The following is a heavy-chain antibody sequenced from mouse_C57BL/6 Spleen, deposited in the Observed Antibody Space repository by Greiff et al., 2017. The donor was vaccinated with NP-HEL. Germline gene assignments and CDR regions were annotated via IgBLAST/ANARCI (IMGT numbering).Heavy chain of an antibody. CDR1: GFTFSSYG. D-gene: IGHD2-4*01. J-gene: IGHJ3*01. CDR3: ARHDNYYYETWFAY. Sequence: EVKLMESGGDLVKPGGSLKLSCAASGFTFSSYGMSWVRQTPDKRLEWVATISSGGSYTYYPDSVKGRFTISRDNATNTLYLQMSSLKSEDTAMYYCARHDNYYYETWFAYWGQGTLVTVSA. CDR2: ISSGGSYT. V-gene: IGHV5-6*01.